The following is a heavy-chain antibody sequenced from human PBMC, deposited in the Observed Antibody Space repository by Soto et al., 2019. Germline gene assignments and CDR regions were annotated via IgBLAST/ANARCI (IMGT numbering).Heavy chain of an antibody. CDR1: GYTFTSYG. CDR2: INPYNGNT. J-gene: IGHJ4*02. D-gene: IGHD6-13*01. CDR3: ARVGVGLAAPRVWPY. Sequence: GASVKVSCKASGYTFTSYGISWARQAPGQGLEWMAWINPYNGNTKYAEKFLGRVTVTTDTSTATAYMEVRSLTSDDTAVFYCARVGVGLAAPRVWPYWGQGTPVTVSS. V-gene: IGHV1-18*01.